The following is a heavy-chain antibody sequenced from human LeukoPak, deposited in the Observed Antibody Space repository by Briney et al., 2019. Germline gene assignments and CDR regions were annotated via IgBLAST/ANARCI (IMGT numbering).Heavy chain of an antibody. D-gene: IGHD1-14*01. Sequence: ASVKVSCKASGYTFTSYGISWVRQAPGQGLEWMGWISAYNGNTNYAQKLQGRVTMTTDTSTSTAYMELRSLRSDDTAVYYCASSAEPRSVHWFDPWGQGTLVTVSS. J-gene: IGHJ5*02. CDR1: GYTFTSYG. CDR2: ISAYNGNT. V-gene: IGHV1-18*01. CDR3: ASSAEPRSVHWFDP.